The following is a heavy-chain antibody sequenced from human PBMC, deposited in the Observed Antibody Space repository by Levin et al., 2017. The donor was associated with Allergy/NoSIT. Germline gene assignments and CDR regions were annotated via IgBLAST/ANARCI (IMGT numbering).Heavy chain of an antibody. CDR2: IRSKANNYAT. CDR1: GFTFSGSA. V-gene: IGHV3-73*01. J-gene: IGHJ4*02. Sequence: GGSLRLSCAASGFTFSGSAMHWVRQASGKGLEWVGRIRSKANNYATAYAESVKGRFTIARDDSKNTAYLQMNSLKTEDTAVYYCTGGSGVDSWGQGTLVTVSS. D-gene: IGHD3-10*01. CDR3: TGGSGVDS.